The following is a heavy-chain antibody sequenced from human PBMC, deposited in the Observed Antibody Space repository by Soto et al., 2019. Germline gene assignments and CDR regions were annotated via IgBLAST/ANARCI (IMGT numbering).Heavy chain of an antibody. Sequence: QLGGSLRLSCAASGFTFSNYAMSWVRQAPGKGLEWVSAISGSGSSTYYPDSVKGRFTISRDNSKNTLFLQMNSLRAEDTAVYYCAKDSSSSVDDAFDFWGQGTMVTVSS. D-gene: IGHD6-6*01. CDR1: GFTFSNYA. J-gene: IGHJ3*01. V-gene: IGHV3-23*01. CDR2: ISGSGSST. CDR3: AKDSSSSVDDAFDF.